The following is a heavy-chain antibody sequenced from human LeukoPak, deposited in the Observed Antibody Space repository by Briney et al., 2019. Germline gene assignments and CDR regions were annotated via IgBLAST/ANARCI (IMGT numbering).Heavy chain of an antibody. CDR3: ARDNRRDGYKIFDY. CDR2: VYFGGTT. Sequence: SETLSLTCAVSGYSISSGYYWGWIRQPPGKGLEWIGSVYFGGTTYYNPSLRSRGTMSLDTSKNQVSLTLNSVTAADTAVYYCARDNRRDGYKIFDYWGQGTLVTVSS. J-gene: IGHJ4*02. V-gene: IGHV4-38-2*02. CDR1: GYSISSGYY. D-gene: IGHD5-24*01.